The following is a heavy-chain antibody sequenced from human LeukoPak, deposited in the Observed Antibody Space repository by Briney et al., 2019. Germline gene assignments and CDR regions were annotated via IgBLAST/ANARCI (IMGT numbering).Heavy chain of an antibody. D-gene: IGHD6-19*01. CDR1: GGSISSYY. J-gene: IGHJ4*02. V-gene: IGHV4-4*07. CDR2: IYTSGST. Sequence: SETLSLTCTVSGGSISSYYWSWIRQPAGKGLEWIGRIYTSGSTNYNPSLKSRVTMSVDTSKNQFSLKLSSVTAADTAVYYCARVRIAVAGTPVDYWGQGTLVTVSS. CDR3: ARVRIAVAGTPVDY.